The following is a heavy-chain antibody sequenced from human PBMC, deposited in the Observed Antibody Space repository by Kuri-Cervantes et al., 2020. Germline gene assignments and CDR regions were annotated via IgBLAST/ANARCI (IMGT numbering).Heavy chain of an antibody. V-gene: IGHV3-30*18. CDR1: GFTFSSYG. CDR3: AKGGDSYAKGNFDY. Sequence: GESLKISCAASGFTFSSYGMHWVRQAPGKGLEWVAVISYDGSNKYYADSVKGRFTISRDNSKNTLYLQMNSLRAEDTAVYYCAKGGDSYAKGNFDYWGQGTLITVSS. D-gene: IGHD5-18*01. J-gene: IGHJ4*02. CDR2: ISYDGSNK.